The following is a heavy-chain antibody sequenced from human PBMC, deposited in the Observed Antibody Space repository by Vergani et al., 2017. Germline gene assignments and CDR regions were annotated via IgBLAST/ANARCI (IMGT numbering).Heavy chain of an antibody. Sequence: QLQLQESGPGLVKPSETLSLTCTVSGGSISSSSYYWGWIRQPPGKGLEWIGSIYYSGSTYDNPSLKSRVTISVDTSKNQFSLKLSAVTAADTAVYYCARALPWAYSSSSNCYFDLWGRGTLVTVSS. CDR3: ARALPWAYSSSSNCYFDL. CDR2: IYYSGST. J-gene: IGHJ2*01. V-gene: IGHV4-39*07. D-gene: IGHD6-6*01. CDR1: GGSISSSSYY.